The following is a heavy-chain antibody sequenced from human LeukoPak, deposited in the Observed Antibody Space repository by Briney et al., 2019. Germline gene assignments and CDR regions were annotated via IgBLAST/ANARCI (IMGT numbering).Heavy chain of an antibody. CDR2: IDWDDDK. Sequence: SGPTLVNPTQTLTLTCTFSGFSLSTSGMRVSWIRQPPGKALEWLARIDWDDDKFYSTSLKTRLTISKDTSKNQVVLTMTDMDPVDTATYYCARQDTAMVMDYWGQGTLVTVSS. CDR1: GFSLSTSGMR. CDR3: ARQDTAMVMDY. D-gene: IGHD5-18*01. V-gene: IGHV2-70*04. J-gene: IGHJ4*02.